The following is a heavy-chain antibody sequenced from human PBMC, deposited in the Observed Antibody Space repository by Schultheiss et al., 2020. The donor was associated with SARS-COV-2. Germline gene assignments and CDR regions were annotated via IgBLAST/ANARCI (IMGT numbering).Heavy chain of an antibody. D-gene: IGHD6-19*01. Sequence: SETLSLTCTVSGGSISSYYWSWIRQPAGRGLEWIGRMYISGSTNYNPSLRSRVTMSLDRSKNQFSLKLSSVTAADTAVYYCAKDPRRQWLVLNHFDYWGQGTLVTVSS. J-gene: IGHJ4*02. V-gene: IGHV4-4*07. CDR2: MYISGST. CDR1: GGSISSYY. CDR3: AKDPRRQWLVLNHFDY.